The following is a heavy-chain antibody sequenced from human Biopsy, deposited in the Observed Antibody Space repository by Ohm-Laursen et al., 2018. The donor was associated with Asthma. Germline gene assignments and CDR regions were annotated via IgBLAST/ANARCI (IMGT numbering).Heavy chain of an antibody. V-gene: IGHV1-24*01. CDR3: ASDFPKDYVRYNFQF. J-gene: IGHJ4*02. Sequence: ASVKVSCKLSGYSLTDLFMHWVRQAPGQGLEWMGGHDHEEGGTVNAWRFQGRVTMTEDTSTDTAYMELSSLSSDDTAVYYCASDFPKDYVRYNFQFWGQGTLVTVSS. CDR1: GYSLTDLF. D-gene: IGHD4-17*01. CDR2: HDHEEGGT.